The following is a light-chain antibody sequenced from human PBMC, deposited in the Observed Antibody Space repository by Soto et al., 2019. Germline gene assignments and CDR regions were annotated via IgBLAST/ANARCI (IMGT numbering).Light chain of an antibody. Sequence: EIVLTQSPGPLSLSPGERATLSCRASQSVSSNYLAWYQQKPGQAPRLLMYGASSRATGIPDRFSVSGSGTDFTLTISRLEPEDFAVYDCQQYDTSPPVYTSGQGTKLEIK. CDR1: QSVSSNY. J-gene: IGKJ2*01. CDR2: GAS. V-gene: IGKV3-20*01. CDR3: QQYDTSPPVYT.